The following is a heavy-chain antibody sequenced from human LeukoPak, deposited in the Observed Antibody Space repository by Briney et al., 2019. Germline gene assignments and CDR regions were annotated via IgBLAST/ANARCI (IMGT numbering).Heavy chain of an antibody. D-gene: IGHD4-23*01. CDR1: GGSISSYY. J-gene: IGHJ4*02. CDR2: IYSSGST. Sequence: SETLSLTCTVSGGSISSYYWSWIRQPAGKGLEWIGRIYSSGSTNYNPSLQSRVTMSVDTSKNQFSLKLSSVTAADMAVYYCARVDTVVINYFDYWGQGTLVTVSS. V-gene: IGHV4-4*07. CDR3: ARVDTVVINYFDY.